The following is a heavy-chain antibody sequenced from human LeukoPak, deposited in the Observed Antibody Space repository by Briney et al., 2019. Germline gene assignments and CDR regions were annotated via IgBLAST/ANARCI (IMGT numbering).Heavy chain of an antibody. Sequence: ASVKVSSKPSGYSFTAYWIHWVRQAPGQGLEWLGWINPNSGGTNYVQKFQGRVTMTRDTSISTAYLELSRLRSDDTAVYYCGLTVTYSYGMDVWGQGTTVTVSS. D-gene: IGHD4-17*01. CDR3: GLTVTYSYGMDV. V-gene: IGHV1-2*02. CDR2: INPNSGGT. CDR1: GYSFTAYW. J-gene: IGHJ6*02.